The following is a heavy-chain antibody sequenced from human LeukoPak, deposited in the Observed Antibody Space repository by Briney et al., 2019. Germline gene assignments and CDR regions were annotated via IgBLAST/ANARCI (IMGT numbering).Heavy chain of an antibody. Sequence: GGSLRLSCAASGXTFSSYGMHWVRQAPGKGLGWVAVISYYGSNKDYADSVKGRFTISRDNSKNTLYLQMNSLRAEDTAVYYCAKSIDSSGYYSFFDYWGQGALVTVSS. CDR1: GXTFSSYG. V-gene: IGHV3-30*18. D-gene: IGHD3-22*01. CDR3: AKSIDSSGYYSFFDY. CDR2: ISYYGSNK. J-gene: IGHJ4*02.